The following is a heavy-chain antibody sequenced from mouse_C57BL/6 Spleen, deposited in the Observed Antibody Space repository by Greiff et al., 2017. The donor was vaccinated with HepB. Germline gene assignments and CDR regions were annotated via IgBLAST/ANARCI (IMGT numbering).Heavy chain of an antibody. V-gene: IGHV1-55*01. CDR3: ARCGYGGNWYFDV. CDR2: IYPGSGST. CDR1: GYTFTSYW. Sequence: VQLQQPGAELVKPGASVKMSCKASGYTFTSYWITWVKQRPGQGLEWIGDIYPGSGSTKYNEKFKSKATLTVDTSSSTAYMQLSSLTSEDSAVYYCARCGYGGNWYFDVWGTGTTVTVSS. J-gene: IGHJ1*03. D-gene: IGHD2-2*01.